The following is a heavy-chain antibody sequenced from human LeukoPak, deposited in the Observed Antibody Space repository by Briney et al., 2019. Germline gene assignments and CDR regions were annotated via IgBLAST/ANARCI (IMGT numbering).Heavy chain of an antibody. CDR1: GGSISSGGYY. V-gene: IGHV4-31*03. CDR3: ARNREVVGVDY. J-gene: IGHJ4*02. CDR2: IYYSGST. D-gene: IGHD1-26*01. Sequence: PSQTLSLTCTVSGGSISSGGYYWSWIRQHPGKGLEWIGYIYYSGSTYYNPSLKSRVTISVDTSKNQFSLNLTSVTAADTAVFYCARNREVVGVDYWGQGTLVTVSS.